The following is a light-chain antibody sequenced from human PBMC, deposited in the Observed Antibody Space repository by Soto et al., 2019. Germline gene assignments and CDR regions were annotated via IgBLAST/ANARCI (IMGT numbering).Light chain of an antibody. V-gene: IGKV1-5*03. CDR3: QHYNEYPLS. CDR1: QSISYW. CDR2: KAS. J-gene: IGKJ1*01. Sequence: DIRMTQSPSTLSGSVGDRVTITGRASQSISYWLAWYQQKPGKAPKVLIYKASTLESGVPSRFSGSGSGTEFTPTISSLQPDDFAAYYCQHYNEYPLSLGQGTKVDIK.